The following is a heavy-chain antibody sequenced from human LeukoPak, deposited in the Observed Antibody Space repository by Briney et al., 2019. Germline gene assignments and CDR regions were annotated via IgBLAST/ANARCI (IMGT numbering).Heavy chain of an antibody. CDR3: AKEASSGYYTALYFDF. Sequence: RGSLRLSCAVSGFTFSSYAMSWVHQAPGKGLEWVPGLSGTGGTTYSADSVKGRFTISRDNSKNTLYLQMNSLRAEDTAIYYCAKEASSGYYTALYFDFWGQGTLVTVSS. CDR1: GFTFSSYA. CDR2: LSGTGGTT. V-gene: IGHV3-23*01. J-gene: IGHJ4*02. D-gene: IGHD3-22*01.